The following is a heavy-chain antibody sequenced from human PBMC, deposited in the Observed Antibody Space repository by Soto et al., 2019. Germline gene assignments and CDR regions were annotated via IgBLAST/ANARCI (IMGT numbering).Heavy chain of an antibody. D-gene: IGHD3-10*01. J-gene: IGHJ4*02. CDR2: ITSKAYGGKT. V-gene: IGHV3-49*03. CDR3: TRVPPNNYGWGTYPFDY. Sequence: EVQLVESGGGLAQPGRSLRLSCTSSGFTFDHYGMPGFRKAPGKGREGVGFITSKAYGGKTEYAASVKGRFTISRDDSKSIAYLQMDSLKTEDTAVYYCTRVPPNNYGWGTYPFDYWGQGALVTVSS. CDR1: GFTFDHYG.